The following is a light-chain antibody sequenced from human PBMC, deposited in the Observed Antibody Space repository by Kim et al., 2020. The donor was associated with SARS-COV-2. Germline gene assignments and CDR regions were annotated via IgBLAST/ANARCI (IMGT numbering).Light chain of an antibody. CDR3: QQYNSVPIT. J-gene: IGKJ5*01. Sequence: DIQMTQSPSSLSASVGDSVTITCRASQGINNNLAWFQQKPGQAPKSLIYTTSILQSGVPSKFGGSGSGTDYTLTISSLQPEDFATYYCQQYNSVPITFGQGTRLEIK. V-gene: IGKV1-16*02. CDR2: TTS. CDR1: QGINNN.